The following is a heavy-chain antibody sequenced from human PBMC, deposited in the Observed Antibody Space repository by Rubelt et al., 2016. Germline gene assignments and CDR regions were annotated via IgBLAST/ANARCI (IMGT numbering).Heavy chain of an antibody. CDR2: ISSSSSYI. J-gene: IGHJ5*02. Sequence: GGSLRLSCAASGFTFSSYSMNWVRQAPGKGLEWVSYISSSSSYIYYADSVKGRFTISRDNAKNSLYLQMNSLRAEDTAVYYCARDKRGAYYDFWSGQRGWFDPWGQGTLVTVSS. V-gene: IGHV3-21*05. CDR3: ARDKRGAYYDFWSGQRGWFDP. CDR1: GFTFSSYS. D-gene: IGHD3-3*01.